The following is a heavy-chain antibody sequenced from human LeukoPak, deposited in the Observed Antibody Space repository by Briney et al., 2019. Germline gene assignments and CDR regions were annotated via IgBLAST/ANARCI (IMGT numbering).Heavy chain of an antibody. CDR2: INPNSGDT. CDR1: GYIFTGYY. CDR3: VYLTYFHDYGGKPTQYYFDY. Sequence: ASVKVSCKASGYIFTGYYIHWVRQAPGQGLEWMGWINPNSGDTNYTQKFQGRVTMTSDTSISTAYIQLSRLRSDDAAVYYCVYLTYFHDYGGKPTQYYFDYWGQGTLATVSS. J-gene: IGHJ4*02. V-gene: IGHV1-2*02. D-gene: IGHD4-23*01.